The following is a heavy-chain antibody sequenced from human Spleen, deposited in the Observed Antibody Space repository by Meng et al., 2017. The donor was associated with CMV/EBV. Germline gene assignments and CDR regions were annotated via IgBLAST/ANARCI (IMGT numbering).Heavy chain of an antibody. V-gene: IGHV3-23*03. CDR2: IYTSGSTT. D-gene: IGHD4-11*01. CDR3: AKDEDTNYLAAALDY. CDR1: GVSFSSYA. Sequence: SGVSFSSYAMTWVRQAPGKGLEWVSVIYTSGSTTYYADSVKGRFTISRENSKNTLYLQMNSLRAEDTAIYYCAKDEDTNYLAAALDYWGQGTLVTVSS. J-gene: IGHJ4*02.